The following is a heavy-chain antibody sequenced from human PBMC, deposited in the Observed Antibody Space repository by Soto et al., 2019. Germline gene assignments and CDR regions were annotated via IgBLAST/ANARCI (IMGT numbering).Heavy chain of an antibody. CDR3: ARLRDYGMDV. D-gene: IGHD2-15*01. CDR1: GFTFTTYD. Sequence: EVQLVESGGGLVQPGGSLRLSCGASGFTFTTYDMNWVRQAPGKGLEWISYISSGRSTIYYADSVKGRFTISRDNAKNSLYLQMNSLRDEDTAVYYCARLRDYGMDVWGQGTTVTVSS. J-gene: IGHJ6*02. CDR2: ISSGRSTI. V-gene: IGHV3-48*02.